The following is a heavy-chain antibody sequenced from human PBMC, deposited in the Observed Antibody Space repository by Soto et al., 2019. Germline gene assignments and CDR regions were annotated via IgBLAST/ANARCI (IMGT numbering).Heavy chain of an antibody. V-gene: IGHV4-30-4*01. CDR1: GGSVSSGDYY. CDR3: ARGLAARPLDY. D-gene: IGHD6-6*01. Sequence: PSETLSLTCTVSGGSVSSGDYYWSWIRQPPGKGLEWIGYIYYSGSTYYNPSLKSRVTISVDTSKNQFSLKLSSVTAADTAVYYGARGLAARPLDYWGRGTLVAVSS. CDR2: IYYSGST. J-gene: IGHJ4*02.